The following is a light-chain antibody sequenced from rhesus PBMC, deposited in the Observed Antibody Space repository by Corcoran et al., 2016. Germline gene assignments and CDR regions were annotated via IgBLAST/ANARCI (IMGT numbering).Light chain of an antibody. Sequence: DIQMTQSPSSLSASVGDRVTITCWASQGITNDLAWYQQTPGETPKLLIYEASSLQSGIPSRFSGSGSGTDFTLTISSLQSEDFATYYCQHYYSTPWTFGQGTKVEIK. CDR1: QGITND. V-gene: IGKV1-25*01. CDR3: QHYYSTPWT. J-gene: IGKJ1*01. CDR2: EAS.